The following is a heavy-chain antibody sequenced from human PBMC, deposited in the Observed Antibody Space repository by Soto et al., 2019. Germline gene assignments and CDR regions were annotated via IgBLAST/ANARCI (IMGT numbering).Heavy chain of an antibody. CDR1: GYTFTSYG. CDR2: ISAYNGNT. J-gene: IGHJ4*02. V-gene: IGHV1-18*01. CDR3: ARDRNPDSWSYDFDY. D-gene: IGHD1-26*01. Sequence: QVQLVQSGAEVKKPGASVKVSCKASGYTFTSYGISWVRQAPGQGLEWMGWISAYNGNTNYAQKLQGRVTMTTDTATSTAYMELRSLRSDDTAVYYCARDRNPDSWSYDFDYWGQGTLVTVSS.